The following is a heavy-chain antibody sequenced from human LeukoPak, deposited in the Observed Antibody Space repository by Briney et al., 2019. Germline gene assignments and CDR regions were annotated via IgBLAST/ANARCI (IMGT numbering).Heavy chain of an antibody. CDR2: ISWDGGST. CDR1: GFTLDDYT. Sequence: GGSLRLSCAASGFTLDDYTMHWVRQAPGKGLEWVSLISWDGGSTYYADSAKGRFTISRDNSKNSLYLQMNSLRTEDTALYYCAKDWNDGYSYYYGMDVWGQGTTVTVSS. D-gene: IGHD1-1*01. V-gene: IGHV3-43*01. CDR3: AKDWNDGYSYYYGMDV. J-gene: IGHJ6*02.